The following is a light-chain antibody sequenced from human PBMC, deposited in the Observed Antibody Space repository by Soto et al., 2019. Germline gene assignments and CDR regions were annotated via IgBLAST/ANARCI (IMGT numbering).Light chain of an antibody. J-gene: IGKJ4*01. V-gene: IGKV1-5*03. CDR2: KAS. Sequence: DTQRTQSPSTLSASVGDRVTITCRASQTISSWLAWYPKKPGKAPKILIYKASTLKSGVPSRSSGSGSGTDFNLTISRLQPEDFATYECLQEYNYTLTFGGGTKVDIK. CDR1: QTISSW. CDR3: LQEYNYTLT.